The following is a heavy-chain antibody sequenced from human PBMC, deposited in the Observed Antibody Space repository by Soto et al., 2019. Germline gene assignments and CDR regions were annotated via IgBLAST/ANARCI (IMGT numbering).Heavy chain of an antibody. CDR2: INHSGST. V-gene: IGHV4-34*01. J-gene: IGHJ4*02. Sequence: SETLSLTCAVYGGSFSGYYWSWIRQPPGKGLEWIGEINHSGSTNYNPSLKSRVTISVDTSKNQFSLKLSSVTAADTAVYYCARGYDSSGYLTGKYYFDYWGQGTLVTVSS. CDR1: GGSFSGYY. D-gene: IGHD3-22*01. CDR3: ARGYDSSGYLTGKYYFDY.